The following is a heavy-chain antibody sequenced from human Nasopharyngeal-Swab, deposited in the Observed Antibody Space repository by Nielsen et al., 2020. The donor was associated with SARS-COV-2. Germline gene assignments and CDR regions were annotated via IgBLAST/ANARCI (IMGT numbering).Heavy chain of an antibody. CDR3: ARGFPGAAAGTDY. V-gene: IGHV3-48*04. J-gene: IGHJ4*02. D-gene: IGHD6-13*01. CDR2: ISSSSSTI. Sequence: WIRQPPGKGLEWVSYISSSSSTIYYADSVKGRFTISRDNAKNSLYLQMNSLRAEDTAVYYCARGFPGAAAGTDYWGQGTLVTVSS.